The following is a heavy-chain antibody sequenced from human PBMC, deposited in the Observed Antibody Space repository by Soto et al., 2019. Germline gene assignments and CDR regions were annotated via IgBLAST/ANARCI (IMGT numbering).Heavy chain of an antibody. Sequence: ASLKVSCKASGYTFTSYDINWVRQATGQGLEWMGWMNPNSGNTGYAQKFQGRVTMTRNTSISTAYMELSSLRSEDTAVYYWPRDGSLLWFGEVDDFDTWGYETMVTVSS. V-gene: IGHV1-8*01. CDR2: MNPNSGNT. CDR3: PRDGSLLWFGEVDDFDT. J-gene: IGHJ3*02. CDR1: GYTFTSYD. D-gene: IGHD3-10*01.